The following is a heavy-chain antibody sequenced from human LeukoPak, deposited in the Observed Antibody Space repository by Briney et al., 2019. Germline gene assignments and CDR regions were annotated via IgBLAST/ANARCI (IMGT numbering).Heavy chain of an antibody. V-gene: IGHV3-23*01. D-gene: IGHD3-22*01. CDR1: GFTFGIYA. Sequence: RGALRLSCAASGFTFGIYAMRWLPQGPRKGLEWVSSITSRDGGTFYTDPVNGRFTISRDNSKNMLYLQMNSLRAEDTAIYYCAKDRPNYYESNGDYYRRNGDSWGQGTLVTVSS. CDR3: AKDRPNYYESNGDYYRRNGDS. CDR2: ITSRDGGT. J-gene: IGHJ5*01.